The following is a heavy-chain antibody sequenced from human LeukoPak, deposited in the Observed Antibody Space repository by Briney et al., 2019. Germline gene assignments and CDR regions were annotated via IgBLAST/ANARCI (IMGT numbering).Heavy chain of an antibody. CDR2: IYISGST. CDR3: AGGYSYGSTYYYMDV. Sequence: SETLSLTCTVSGGSISSYYWSWIRQPAGKGLEWIGRIYISGSTNYNPSLKSRVTMSVDTSKNQFSLKLSSVTAADTAVYYCAGGYSYGSTYYYMDVWGKGTTVTISS. V-gene: IGHV4-4*07. CDR1: GGSISSYY. J-gene: IGHJ6*03. D-gene: IGHD5-18*01.